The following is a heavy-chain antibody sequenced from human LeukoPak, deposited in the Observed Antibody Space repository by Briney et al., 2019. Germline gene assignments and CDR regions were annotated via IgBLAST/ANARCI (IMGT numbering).Heavy chain of an antibody. V-gene: IGHV3-48*03. D-gene: IGHD1-26*01. CDR1: GFTFSSYE. J-gene: IGHJ4*02. CDR2: VSSVGSTV. CDR3: ASLRGSGSHSVAPNTLDY. Sequence: GGSLRLSCAASGFTFSSYEMNWVRQAPGKGLEWVSYVSSVGSTVYYADSVKGRFTISRDNAKNSLYLQMNSLRAEDTAVYYCASLRGSGSHSVAPNTLDYWGQGTLVTASS.